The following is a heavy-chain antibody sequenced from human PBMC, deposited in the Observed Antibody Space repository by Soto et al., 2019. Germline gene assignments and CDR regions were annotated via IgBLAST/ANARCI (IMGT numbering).Heavy chain of an antibody. V-gene: IGHV3-23*01. D-gene: IGHD2-2*02. CDR1: GFTFSSYA. CDR3: AKDTSRPRDIIVVPAAINY. Sequence: GGSLRLSCAASGFTFSSYAMSWVRQAPGKGLEWVSAISGSGGRTYYADSVKGRFTISRDNSKNTLYLQMNSLRAEDTAVYYCAKDTSRPRDIIVVPAAINYWGQGTLVTVSS. CDR2: ISGSGGRT. J-gene: IGHJ4*02.